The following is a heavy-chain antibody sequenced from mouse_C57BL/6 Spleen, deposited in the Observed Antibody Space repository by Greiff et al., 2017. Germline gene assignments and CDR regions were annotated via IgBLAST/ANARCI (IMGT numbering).Heavy chain of an antibody. CDR2: IYPGDGDN. V-gene: IGHV1-80*01. CDR1: GYAFSSYW. CDR3: ARGARVGTHGCEAF. Sequence: VQVVESGAELVKPGASVKISCKASGYAFSSYWMNWVKQRPGKGLEWIGQIYPGDGDNNYNGTVKGKDTPTADKYYSPAYMLLSRLTSEYSAVYFCARGARVGTHGCEAFWGQGTLVTVSA. J-gene: IGHJ3*01. D-gene: IGHD4-1*01.